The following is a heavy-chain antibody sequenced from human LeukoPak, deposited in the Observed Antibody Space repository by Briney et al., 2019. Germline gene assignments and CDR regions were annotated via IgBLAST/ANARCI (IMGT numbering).Heavy chain of an antibody. CDR2: MKQDGREK. V-gene: IGHV3-7*01. D-gene: IGHD6-19*01. CDR3: ARGGGSGRWGSAFDM. CDR1: GFTFSSYA. Sequence: AGRSLRLSCAASGFTFSSYAMHWVRQAPGKGLEWVANMKQDGREKYYVDSVKGRFTISRDNAKNSLYLQMNSLRDEDTAVYYCARGGGSGRWGSAFDMWGQGTLVTVSS. J-gene: IGHJ3*02.